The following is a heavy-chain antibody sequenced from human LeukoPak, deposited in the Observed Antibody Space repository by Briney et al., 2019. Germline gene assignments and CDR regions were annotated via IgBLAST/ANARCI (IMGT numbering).Heavy chain of an antibody. D-gene: IGHD1-1*01. Sequence: GGSLRLSCAASGFTFSSYTMRWIRQAPGKGLEWVSSISGGNSYIFYADSVKGRFTVSRDNAKDSLYLQMNSLRAEDTAVYYCARALTTLTYEGYWGQGTLVTVSS. CDR3: ARALTTLTYEGY. J-gene: IGHJ4*02. CDR1: GFTFSSYT. CDR2: ISGGNSYI. V-gene: IGHV3-21*01.